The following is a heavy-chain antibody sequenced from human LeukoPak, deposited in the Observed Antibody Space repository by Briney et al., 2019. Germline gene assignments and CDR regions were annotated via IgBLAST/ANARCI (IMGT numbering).Heavy chain of an antibody. CDR1: GFTFSDYY. V-gene: IGHV3-11*04. CDR3: AREGCSSTSCYPDY. Sequence: PGGSLGLSCAASGFTFSDYYMSWIRQAPGKGLEWVSYISSSGSTIYYADSVKGRFTISRDNAKNSLYLQMNSLRAEDTAVYYCAREGCSSTSCYPDYWGQGTLVTVSS. J-gene: IGHJ4*02. CDR2: ISSSGSTI. D-gene: IGHD2-2*01.